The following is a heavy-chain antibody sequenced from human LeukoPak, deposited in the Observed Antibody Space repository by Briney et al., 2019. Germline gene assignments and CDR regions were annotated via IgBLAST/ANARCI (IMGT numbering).Heavy chain of an antibody. CDR1: GGSFSGYY. D-gene: IGHD6-6*01. Sequence: SETLSLTCAVYGGSFSGYYWSWIRQPPGKGLEWIGEINHSGSTNYNPSLKSRVTISVDTSKNQFSLKLSSVTAADTAVYYCAREGSSSSGFDPWGQGTLVTVSS. V-gene: IGHV4-34*01. J-gene: IGHJ5*02. CDR3: AREGSSSSGFDP. CDR2: INHSGST.